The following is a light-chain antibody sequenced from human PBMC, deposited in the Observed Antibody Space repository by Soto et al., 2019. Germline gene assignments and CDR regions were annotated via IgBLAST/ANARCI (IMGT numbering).Light chain of an antibody. CDR2: SAS. CDR3: QQTFRPHIT. Sequence: DIQMTQSPVSLSASVGDRVTISCRASQSIGNYLNWYQQKAGEVPKLLIYSASSLQSGVPSRFSGSASGTDFTLSISNLQPEDVATYYCQQTFRPHITFGQGTLLEIK. J-gene: IGKJ5*01. V-gene: IGKV1-39*01. CDR1: QSIGNY.